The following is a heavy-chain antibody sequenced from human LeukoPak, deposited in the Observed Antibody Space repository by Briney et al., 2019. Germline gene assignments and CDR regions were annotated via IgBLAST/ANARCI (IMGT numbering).Heavy chain of an antibody. D-gene: IGHD3-3*01. J-gene: IGHJ6*02. V-gene: IGHV1-8*01. CDR3: ARTSVYDFWSGYQPNYYYYGMDV. CDR1: GYTFTSYD. CDR2: MNPNSGNT. Sequence: ASVKVSCKASGYTFTSYDISWVRQATGQGLEWMGWMNPNSGNTGYAQKFQGRVTMTRNTSISTAYMELSSLRSEDTAVYYCARTSVYDFWSGYQPNYYYYGMDVWGQGTTVTVSS.